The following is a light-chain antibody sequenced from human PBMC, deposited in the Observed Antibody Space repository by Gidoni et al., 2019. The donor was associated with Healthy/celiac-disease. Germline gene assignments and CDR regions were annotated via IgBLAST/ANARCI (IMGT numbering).Light chain of an antibody. J-gene: IGKJ1*01. CDR2: GAS. Sequence: ESVLTQSPGTLSLSPGERATLSCRDSQSVSSSYLAWYQQKPGQAPRLLIYGASIRATGIPDRFSGSGSGTDFTLTLSRLEPEDFAVYYCRQYGSSPPEGGTFGQGTKVEIK. V-gene: IGKV3-20*01. CDR1: QSVSSSY. CDR3: RQYGSSPPEGGT.